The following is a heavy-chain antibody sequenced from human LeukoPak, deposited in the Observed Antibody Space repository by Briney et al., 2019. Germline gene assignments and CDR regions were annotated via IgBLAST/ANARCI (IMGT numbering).Heavy chain of an antibody. J-gene: IGHJ4*02. V-gene: IGHV1-2*02. CDR2: INPNSGGT. CDR3: ARGQLWFGELWRYYFDY. CDR1: GYTFTGYY. Sequence: ASVKVSCKASGYTFTGYYMHWVRQALGQGLEWMGWINPNSGGTNYAQKFQGRVTMTRDTSISTAYMELSRLRSDDTAVSYCARGQLWFGELWRYYFDYWGQGTLVTVSS. D-gene: IGHD3-10*01.